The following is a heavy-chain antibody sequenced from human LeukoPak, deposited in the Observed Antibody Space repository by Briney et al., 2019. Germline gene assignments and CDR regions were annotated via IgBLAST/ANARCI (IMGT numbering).Heavy chain of an antibody. CDR3: ARDRLPSRYNGLDV. J-gene: IGHJ6*02. Sequence: SETLSLTCAVYGASFSGYYWSWIRQPPGKGLEWIGEINHSGTTNYNPSLKSRVTISVDTSKNHFSLRLTSVTAADTAVYFCARDRLPSRYNGLDVWGQGTTVTVSS. CDR2: INHSGTT. V-gene: IGHV4-34*01. CDR1: GASFSGYY. D-gene: IGHD2-2*01.